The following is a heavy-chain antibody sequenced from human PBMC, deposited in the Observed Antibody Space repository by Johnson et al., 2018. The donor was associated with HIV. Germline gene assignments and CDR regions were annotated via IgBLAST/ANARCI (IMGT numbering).Heavy chain of an antibody. Sequence: VQLVESGGGLVQRGGSLRLSCIASGFTFSSYAMSWVRQAPGKGLEWVSAISGSAGITYYADSVEGRFTISRDNSRNTLYLQRNSLRTEDTAVYYCAKVRCGGDCWNAFDIWGQGTMVTVSS. CDR3: AKVRCGGDCWNAFDI. J-gene: IGHJ3*02. CDR2: ISGSAGIT. CDR1: GFTFSSYA. D-gene: IGHD2-21*02. V-gene: IGHV3-23*04.